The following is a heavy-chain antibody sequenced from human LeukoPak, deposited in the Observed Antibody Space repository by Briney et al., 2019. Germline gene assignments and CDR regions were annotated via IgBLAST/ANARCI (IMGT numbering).Heavy chain of an antibody. V-gene: IGHV4-31*03. Sequence: SQTLSLTCTVSGGSISSGVYYWSWIRQHPGEGLEWIGYIYYSGSTYYNPSLKSRVTISVDTSKNQFSLKLSSVTAADTAVYYCARGTTVGYYYYMDVWDKGTTDTVSS. CDR2: IYYSGST. D-gene: IGHD4-11*01. CDR1: GGSISSGVYY. CDR3: ARGTTVGYYYYMDV. J-gene: IGHJ6*03.